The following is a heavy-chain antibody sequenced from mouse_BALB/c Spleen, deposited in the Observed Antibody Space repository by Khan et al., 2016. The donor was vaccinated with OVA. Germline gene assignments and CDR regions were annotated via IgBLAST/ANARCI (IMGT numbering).Heavy chain of an antibody. CDR2: IYPSDGYT. Sequence: QVRLQQSGAELVRPGASVKLSCKASGYTFTNYFINWVKQRPGQGLEWIGNIYPSDGYTTYNQKFKDTATLTVDKSSSTAYMHLSSPTSDDSAVYYWTRHGSSYDAMDYWGQGTSVTVSS. V-gene: IGHV1-69*02. D-gene: IGHD1-1*01. CDR1: GYTFTNYF. CDR3: TRHGSSYDAMDY. J-gene: IGHJ4*01.